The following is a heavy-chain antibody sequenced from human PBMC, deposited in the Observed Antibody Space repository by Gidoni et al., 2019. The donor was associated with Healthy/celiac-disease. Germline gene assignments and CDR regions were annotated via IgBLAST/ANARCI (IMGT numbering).Heavy chain of an antibody. V-gene: IGHV1-69*04. Sequence: QVQLVQSGAEVKKPGSSVKVSCKAPGGTCSSYASRLVRHAPGQGLEWMGRIITLLGIANYAQKFQGRVTITADKSTSTAYMELSSLRSEDAAVYYCARWSVSYKLFDYWGQGTLVTVSS. CDR3: ARWSVSYKLFDY. J-gene: IGHJ4*02. D-gene: IGHD1-26*01. CDR1: GGTCSSYA. CDR2: IITLLGIA.